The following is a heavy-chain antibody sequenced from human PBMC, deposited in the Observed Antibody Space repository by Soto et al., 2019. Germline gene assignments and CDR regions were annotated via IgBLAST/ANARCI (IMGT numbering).Heavy chain of an antibody. D-gene: IGHD3-16*01. V-gene: IGHV3-21*01. CDR1: GFSFNSFN. CDR2: ISVSGDNI. CDR3: ARDLGLLKSLFDY. Sequence: GWSLRLSCLASGFSFNSFNMNWIRRAPGRGLEWVASISVSGDNIYYGDSVQGRFTISRDNSKRSVFLDLSSLRVEDTAVYYCARDLGLLKSLFDYWGQGTLVTVYS. J-gene: IGHJ4*02.